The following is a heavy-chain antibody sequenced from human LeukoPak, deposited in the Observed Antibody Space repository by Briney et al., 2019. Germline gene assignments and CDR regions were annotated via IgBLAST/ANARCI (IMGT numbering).Heavy chain of an antibody. CDR2: IQYDGGNT. J-gene: IGHJ4*02. D-gene: IGHD2-2*01. V-gene: IGHV3-30*02. CDR3: AKIVPAADLGY. Sequence: GGSLRLSCAASGFTFSIYGMSWVRQAPGRGLEWVTFIQYDGGNTYYADSVKGRFTISRDNSKNTLYLQMNSLRGEDTAVYYCAKIVPAADLGYWGQGTLLTVSS. CDR1: GFTFSIYG.